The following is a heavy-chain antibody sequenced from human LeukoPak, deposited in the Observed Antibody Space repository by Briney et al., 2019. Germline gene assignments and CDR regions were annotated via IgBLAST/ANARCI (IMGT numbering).Heavy chain of an antibody. D-gene: IGHD6-19*01. V-gene: IGHV4-59*02. CDR1: GGSVSSYY. CDR2: IYYSGST. CDR3: VGGAQWLVFAY. Sequence: SETLSLTCTISGGSVSSYYWSWIRQPPGKGLEWIGYIYYSGSTNYNPSLKSRVTISIDTSKNQFSLKLSSVTAADTAFYYWVGGAQWLVFAYWGQGTLVTVSS. J-gene: IGHJ4*02.